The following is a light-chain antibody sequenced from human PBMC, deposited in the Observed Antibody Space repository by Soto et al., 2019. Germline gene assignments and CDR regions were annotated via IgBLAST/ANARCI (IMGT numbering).Light chain of an antibody. CDR3: LQYNIYPWT. V-gene: IGKV1-16*02. Sequence: DIQMTQSPSSLSASVRDSVTITCRASQGIGNSLAWFQQKPGKAPKSLIFAASTLEDGIPSKFSGGGSGTDFTLTISGLQPEDSATYYCLQYNIYPWTCGQGTEVEIK. J-gene: IGKJ1*01. CDR1: QGIGNS. CDR2: AAS.